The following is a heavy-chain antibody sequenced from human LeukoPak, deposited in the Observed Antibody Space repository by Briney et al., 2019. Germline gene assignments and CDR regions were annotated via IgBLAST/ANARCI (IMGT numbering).Heavy chain of an antibody. CDR1: GGSISSYY. CDR3: ARDPYYDFWSGSPPGMDV. Sequence: SETLSLTCTVSGGSISSYYWSWIRQPAGKGLEWIGRIYTSGSTNYNPSLKSRVTMSVDTSKNQFSLKLSSVTAADTAVYYCARDPYYDFWSGSPPGMDVWGKGTTVTVSS. V-gene: IGHV4-4*07. D-gene: IGHD3-3*01. J-gene: IGHJ6*03. CDR2: IYTSGST.